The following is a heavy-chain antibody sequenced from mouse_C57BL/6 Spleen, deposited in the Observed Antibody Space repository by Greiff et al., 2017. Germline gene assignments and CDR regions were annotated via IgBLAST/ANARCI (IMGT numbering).Heavy chain of an antibody. D-gene: IGHD2-3*01. CDR3: ERVHIDDGFYYAMDY. V-gene: IGHV1-7*01. CDR1: GYTFTSYW. J-gene: IGHJ4*01. CDR2: INPSSGYT. Sequence: VQLQQSGAELVKPGASVKLSCKASGYTFTSYWMHWVKQRPGQGLEWIGYINPSSGYTKYNQKFKDKATLTANKSSSTAYMQLSSLKYEDAAVDYCERVHIDDGFYYAMDYWGQGTSVTVSS.